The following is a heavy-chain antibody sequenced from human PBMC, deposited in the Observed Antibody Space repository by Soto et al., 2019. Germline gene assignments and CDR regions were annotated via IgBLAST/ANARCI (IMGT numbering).Heavy chain of an antibody. CDR3: ARSPGQKGYYFDY. CDR1: GFTFSSYA. Sequence: EVQLLESGGGLVQPGGSLRLSCAASGFTFSSYAMSWVRQAPGKGPEWVSAISGSGGSTYYADSVKGRFTISRDNSKNTLYLQMNSLRAEDTAVYYCARSPGQKGYYFDYWGQGTLVTVSS. J-gene: IGHJ4*02. V-gene: IGHV3-23*01. CDR2: ISGSGGST.